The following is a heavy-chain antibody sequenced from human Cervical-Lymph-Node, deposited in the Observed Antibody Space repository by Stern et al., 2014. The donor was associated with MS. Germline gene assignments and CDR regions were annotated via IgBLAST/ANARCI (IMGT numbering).Heavy chain of an antibody. Sequence: VQLVQSGGGLVQPGGSLRLSCAASGFTFSSYWMHWVRQIPGKGLVWVSRISGDGSKTNFSASVNGRFPISRDNAKNPLYLQVIIQRAEDTAVYFCARDANTLDFWGPGTLVTVSS. J-gene: IGHJ4*02. CDR2: ISGDGSKT. CDR1: GFTFSSYW. D-gene: IGHD2-15*01. CDR3: ARDANTLDF. V-gene: IGHV3-74*01.